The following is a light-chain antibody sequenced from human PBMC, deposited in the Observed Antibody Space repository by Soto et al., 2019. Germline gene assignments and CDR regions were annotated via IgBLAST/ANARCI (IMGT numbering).Light chain of an antibody. V-gene: IGKV3-15*01. CDR3: QQSNNWPRT. CDR2: GAS. CDR1: QSVNSD. J-gene: IGKJ1*01. Sequence: ETVMTQSPATLSVSPGERATLSCRASQSVNSDLAWSQKQPGQAPRLLIYGASTRAPGIPARFSGGGSGTEFTRTISRRQSEDFAVYYCQQSNNWPRTFGQGTKVDSK.